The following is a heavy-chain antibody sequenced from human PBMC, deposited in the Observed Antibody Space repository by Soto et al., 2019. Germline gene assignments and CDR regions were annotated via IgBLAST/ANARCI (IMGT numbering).Heavy chain of an antibody. V-gene: IGHV4-38-2*01. J-gene: IGHJ4*02. CDR2: IYHSGST. Sequence: SETLSLTCAVSGYSITSGYYWGWIRQPPGKGLEWIGSIYHSGSTYYNPSLKSRVTVSVDTPKNQFSLKLSSVTAADTAVYYCAGNLYDSGSSPQYWGQGTLVTVSS. CDR3: AGNLYDSGSSPQY. CDR1: GYSITSGYY. D-gene: IGHD3-10*01.